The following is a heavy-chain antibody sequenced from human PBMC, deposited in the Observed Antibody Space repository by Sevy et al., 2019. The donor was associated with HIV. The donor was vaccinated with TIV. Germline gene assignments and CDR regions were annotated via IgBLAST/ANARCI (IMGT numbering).Heavy chain of an antibody. CDR3: AKGGSSAGAGFLDY. CDR1: GFTFSDYG. D-gene: IGHD3-9*01. CDR2: ISFDGSSK. J-gene: IGHJ4*02. Sequence: GGSLRLSCAASGFTFSDYGMAWVRQAPGKGLEWVAVISFDGSSKFYADSVKGRFTFSRDTSRNTLFLQMNSLRSEDAAVYYCAKGGSSAGAGFLDYWGQGTLVTVSS. V-gene: IGHV3-30*18.